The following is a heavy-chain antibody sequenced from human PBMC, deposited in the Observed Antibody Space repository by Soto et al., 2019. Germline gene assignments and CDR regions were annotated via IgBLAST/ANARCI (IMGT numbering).Heavy chain of an antibody. J-gene: IGHJ6*02. D-gene: IGHD3-10*01. CDR2: MSDDERHE. Sequence: QVQLAESGGGVVQPGRSLRLSCAASGFTFSNFAMHWVRQAPGKGLEWVAVMSDDERHEYYADSVRGRFTISRDHSRTTLYLKMNTLRPEDTALYYGAKGRPGDRYGTEYYYNAVDVWGQGTTVTVPS. CDR3: AKGRPGDRYGTEYYYNAVDV. V-gene: IGHV3-30*18. CDR1: GFTFSNFA.